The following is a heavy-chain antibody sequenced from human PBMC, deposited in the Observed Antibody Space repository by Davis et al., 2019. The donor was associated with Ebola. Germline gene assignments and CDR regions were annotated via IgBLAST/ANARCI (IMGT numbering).Heavy chain of an antibody. D-gene: IGHD3-3*01. CDR1: GFTFSSYG. J-gene: IGHJ6*02. Sequence: GGSLRLSCAASGFTFSSYGMHWVRQAPGKGLEWVAVISYDGSNKYYADSVKGRFTISRDNSKNTLYLQMNSLRAEDTAVYYCAKEGDYDFWSGYYLVRGMDVWGQGTTVTVSS. CDR2: ISYDGSNK. V-gene: IGHV3-30*18. CDR3: AKEGDYDFWSGYYLVRGMDV.